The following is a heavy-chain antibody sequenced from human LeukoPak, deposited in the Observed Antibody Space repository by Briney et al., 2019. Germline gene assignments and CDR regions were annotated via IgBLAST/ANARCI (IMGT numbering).Heavy chain of an antibody. Sequence: GGSLRLSCAASGFTFSSYWMSWVRQAPGKGLEWVANIKQDGSEKYYVDSVKGRFTISRDNAKNSLYLQMNSLRAEDTAVYYCARKRGVDTYYYDSSGPYDAFDIWGQGTMVTVSS. J-gene: IGHJ3*02. D-gene: IGHD3-22*01. V-gene: IGHV3-7*01. CDR3: ARKRGVDTYYYDSSGPYDAFDI. CDR2: IKQDGSEK. CDR1: GFTFSSYW.